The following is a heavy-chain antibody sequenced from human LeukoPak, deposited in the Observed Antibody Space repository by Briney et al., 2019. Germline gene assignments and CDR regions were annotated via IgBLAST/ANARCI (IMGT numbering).Heavy chain of an antibody. Sequence: PGGSLRLSCAASGFTFSSYSMNWIRQAPGKGLEWVSSISSSTSYIYYADSVKGRFTISKDNAKNSLYLQMNSLRAEDTAVYYCAREGGSTLPHSNYWAQGPWVTAS. D-gene: IGHD3-16*01. CDR2: ISSSTSYI. V-gene: IGHV3-21*01. CDR1: GFTFSSYS. CDR3: AREGGSTLPHSNY. J-gene: IGHJ4*02.